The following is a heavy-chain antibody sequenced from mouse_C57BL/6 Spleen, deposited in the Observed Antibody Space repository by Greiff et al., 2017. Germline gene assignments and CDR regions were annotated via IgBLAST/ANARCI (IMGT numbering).Heavy chain of an antibody. CDR3: ARGIDDYDEGPDY. CDR2: IRNKANGYTT. CDR1: GFTFTDYY. Sequence: DVMLVESGGGLVQPGGSLSLSCAASGFTFTDYYMSWVRQPPGKALEWLGFIRNKANGYTTEYSASVKGRFTISRDNSQSILYLQMHALRAEDSATYDCARGIDDYDEGPDYWGQGTTLTVSS. V-gene: IGHV7-3*01. D-gene: IGHD2-4*01. J-gene: IGHJ2*01.